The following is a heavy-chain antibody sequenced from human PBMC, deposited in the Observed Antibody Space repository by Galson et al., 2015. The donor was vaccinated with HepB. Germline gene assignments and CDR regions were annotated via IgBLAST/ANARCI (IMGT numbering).Heavy chain of an antibody. D-gene: IGHD6-19*01. Sequence: ETLSLTCTVSGGSISSSSYYWGWIRQPPGKGLEWIGSIYYSGSTYYNPSLKSRVTISVDTSKNQFSLKLSSVTAADTAVYYCARKIIAVAGTAFDYWGQGTLVTVSS. CDR1: GGSISSSSYY. CDR2: IYYSGST. V-gene: IGHV4-39*01. CDR3: ARKIIAVAGTAFDY. J-gene: IGHJ4*02.